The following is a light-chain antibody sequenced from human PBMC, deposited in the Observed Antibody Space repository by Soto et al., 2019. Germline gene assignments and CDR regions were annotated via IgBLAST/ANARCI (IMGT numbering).Light chain of an antibody. CDR1: QNVGAY. V-gene: IGKV1-39*01. CDR3: QQSVTSPFT. CDR2: AAS. J-gene: IGKJ2*01. Sequence: DIPMTQSPSSLSASVGDTVTITCRASQNVGAYLNWYQQKPGLAPKVLIYAASNLQSGVSSRFSGTGSGTDFALTIRSLQPEDLATYFCQQSVTSPFTFAQGTKVEI.